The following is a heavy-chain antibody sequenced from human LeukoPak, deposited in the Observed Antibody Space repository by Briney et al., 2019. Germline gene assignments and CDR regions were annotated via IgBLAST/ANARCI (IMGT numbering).Heavy chain of an antibody. CDR2: ISPDGTPM. CDR1: GLTFSDFY. CDR3: ARVFPPEGYCSSTSCYTSPEYYYYMDV. V-gene: IGHV3-11*04. J-gene: IGHJ6*03. Sequence: PGGSLRLSCAASGLTFSDFYMSWVRQTPEKGLEWVSYISPDGTPMYYADSVKGRFTISRDNAKNSLYLQMNSLRAEDTAVYYCARVFPPEGYCSSTSCYTSPEYYYYMDVWGKGTTVTVSS. D-gene: IGHD2-2*02.